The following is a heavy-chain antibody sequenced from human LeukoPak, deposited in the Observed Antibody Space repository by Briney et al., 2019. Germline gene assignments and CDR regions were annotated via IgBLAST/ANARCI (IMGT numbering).Heavy chain of an antibody. J-gene: IGHJ3*02. CDR3: ARINYDFWSGYYSLSDAFDI. V-gene: IGHV4-4*07. Sequence: TSETLSLTCTVSGGSISSYYWSWIRQRAGKGLEWIGRIYTSGSTNYNPSLKSRVTMSVDTSKNQFSLKLSSVTAADTAVYYCARINYDFWSGYYSLSDAFDIWGQGTMVTVSS. CDR1: GGSISSYY. CDR2: IYTSGST. D-gene: IGHD3-3*01.